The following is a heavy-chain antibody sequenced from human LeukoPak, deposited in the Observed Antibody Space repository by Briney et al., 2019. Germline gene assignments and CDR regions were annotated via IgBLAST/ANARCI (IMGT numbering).Heavy chain of an antibody. CDR3: ARRGQSVYFDY. CDR1: GGSISSSSYY. V-gene: IGHV4-39*01. J-gene: IGHJ4*02. Sequence: KPSETLSLTCTVSGGSISSSSYYWGWIRQPPGKGLEWIGSIYYRGSTYYNPPLKSRVTISADTSKNQFSLKLSSVTAADTAVYYCARRGQSVYFDYWGQGTLVTVSS. CDR2: IYYRGST.